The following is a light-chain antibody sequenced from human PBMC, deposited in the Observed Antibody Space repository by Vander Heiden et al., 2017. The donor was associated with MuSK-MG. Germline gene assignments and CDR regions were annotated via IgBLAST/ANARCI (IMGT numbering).Light chain of an antibody. J-gene: IGKJ1*01. Sequence: DIQMTQSPSSLSASVGDRVTITCRASQSISSYLNWYQQKPGKAPKLLIYAASSLQSGVPSRFSGSGSGTDFTLTIIRLQPEDFATYYCRQSDSTPRTFGQGTKVEIK. V-gene: IGKV1-39*01. CDR3: RQSDSTPRT. CDR2: AAS. CDR1: QSISSY.